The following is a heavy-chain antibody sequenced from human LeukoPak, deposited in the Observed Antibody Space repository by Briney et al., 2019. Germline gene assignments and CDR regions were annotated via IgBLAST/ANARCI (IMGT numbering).Heavy chain of an antibody. CDR2: ISSSSSTI. J-gene: IGHJ4*02. CDR1: GFTFSXXS. CDR3: AEGGSNWNYEPPGY. V-gene: IGHV3-48*01. Sequence: LXCAXSGFTFSXXSMNXVXQXXGXGXEWXSYISSSSSTIYYADSVKGRFTISRDNAKNSLYLQMNSLRAEDTAVYYCAEGGSNWNYEPPGYWGQGTLVTVSS. D-gene: IGHD1-7*01.